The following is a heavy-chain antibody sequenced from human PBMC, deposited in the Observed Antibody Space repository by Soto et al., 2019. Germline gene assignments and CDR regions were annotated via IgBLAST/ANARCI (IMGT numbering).Heavy chain of an antibody. J-gene: IGHJ6*02. CDR3: AREAHYDFWSGYYLGGNYYYYGMDV. Sequence: GSLRLSCAASGFTFSSYAMHWVRQAPGKGLEWVAVISYDGSNKYYADSVKGRFTISRDNSKNTLYLQMNSLRAEDTAVYYCAREAHYDFWSGYYLGGNYYYYGMDVWGQGTTVTVSS. CDR2: ISYDGSNK. D-gene: IGHD3-3*01. CDR1: GFTFSSYA. V-gene: IGHV3-30-3*01.